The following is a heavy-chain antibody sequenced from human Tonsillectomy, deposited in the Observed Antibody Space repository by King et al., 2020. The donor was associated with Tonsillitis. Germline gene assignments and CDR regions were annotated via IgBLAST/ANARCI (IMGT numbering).Heavy chain of an antibody. J-gene: IGHJ4*02. Sequence: VQLVQSGGGVVQPGRSLRLSCAASGFTFSSYGMHWVRQAPGKGLEWVAVISYDGSNKYYADSVKGRFTISRDNSKNTLYLQMNSLRAEDTAVYYCAKDGDSGIDYWGQGTLVTVSS. CDR1: GFTFSSYG. CDR3: AKDGDSGIDY. V-gene: IGHV3-30*18. D-gene: IGHD3-10*01. CDR2: ISYDGSNK.